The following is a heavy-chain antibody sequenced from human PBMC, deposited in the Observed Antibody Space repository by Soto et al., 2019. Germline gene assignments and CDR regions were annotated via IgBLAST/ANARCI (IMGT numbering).Heavy chain of an antibody. CDR2: IHRDGTT. CDR1: GFTFGNYA. Sequence: EVQLLESGGGLVQPGGSLRLSCAASGFTFGNYAMTWVRQAPGKGLEWVSSIHRDGTTYYADSVEGRFTIYRDNSKNTLYLQMNSLRAEDTAVYYCAKDGSNYVWYFQPWGQGTLVTVSS. J-gene: IGHJ1*01. V-gene: IGHV3-23*01. D-gene: IGHD3-16*01. CDR3: AKDGSNYVWYFQP.